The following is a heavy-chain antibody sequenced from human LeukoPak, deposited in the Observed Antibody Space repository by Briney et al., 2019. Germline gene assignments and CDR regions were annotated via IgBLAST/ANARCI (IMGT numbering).Heavy chain of an antibody. CDR3: AREHPHFGELWNDY. D-gene: IGHD3-10*01. CDR1: GFTFSSYG. J-gene: IGHJ4*02. V-gene: IGHV1-18*01. CDR2: ISSSSGNT. Sequence: ASVKVSRKASGFTFSSYGISWVRQGPGQGLEWMGWISSSSGNTNYAQKFQGRVTMTTDKSTSTAYMELRSLRSDDTAVYYCAREHPHFGELWNDYWGQGTPVTVSS.